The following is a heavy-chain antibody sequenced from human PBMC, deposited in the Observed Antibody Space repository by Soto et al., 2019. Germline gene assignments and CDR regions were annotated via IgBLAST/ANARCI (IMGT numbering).Heavy chain of an antibody. Sequence: PGGSLRLSCAASGFPFSSYSMNWVRQAPGKGLEWVSYISSSSSTIYYADSVKGRFTISRDNAKNSLYLQMNSLRAEDTAVYYCARGGIVVVPAAMNWFDPWGQGTLVTVSS. J-gene: IGHJ5*02. D-gene: IGHD2-2*01. V-gene: IGHV3-48*01. CDR2: ISSSSSTI. CDR3: ARGGIVVVPAAMNWFDP. CDR1: GFPFSSYS.